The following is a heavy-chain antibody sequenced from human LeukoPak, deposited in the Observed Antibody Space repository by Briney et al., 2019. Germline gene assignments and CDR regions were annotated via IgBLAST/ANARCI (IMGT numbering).Heavy chain of an antibody. J-gene: IGHJ4*02. CDR2: ISAYNGDT. V-gene: IGHV1-18*01. Sequence: ASVKVSCKASGYTFTSYGINWVRQAPGQGLEWMGWISAYNGDTNYAQKFQGRVTMTRDTSIGTAYMELSSLRSEDTAVYYCARDRVGVGGNGWENWGQGTLVTVSS. CDR1: GYTFTSYG. CDR3: ARDRVGVGGNGWEN. D-gene: IGHD6-19*01.